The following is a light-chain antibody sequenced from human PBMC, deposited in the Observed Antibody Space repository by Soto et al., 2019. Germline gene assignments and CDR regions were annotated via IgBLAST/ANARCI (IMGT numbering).Light chain of an antibody. Sequence: QSVLTQPPSVSAAPGQRVTISCSGTSSNIASNYVSWYQQFPGTAPRLLIYDDNKRPSGIPDRFSASKSGTSATLGITGLQSGEEADYYCGTWDSSLSGGVFGTGTKLTVL. J-gene: IGLJ1*01. CDR3: GTWDSSLSGGV. V-gene: IGLV1-51*01. CDR1: SSNIASNY. CDR2: DDN.